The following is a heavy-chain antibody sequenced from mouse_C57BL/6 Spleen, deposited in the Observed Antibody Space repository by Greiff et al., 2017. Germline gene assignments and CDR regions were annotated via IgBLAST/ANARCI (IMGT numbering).Heavy chain of an antibody. CDR3: TTSDSSGFAWFAY. Sequence: EVQRVESGAELVRPGASVKLSCTASGFNIKDDYMHWVKQRPEQGLEWIGWIDPENGDTEYASKFQGKATITADTSSNTAYLQLSSLTSGDTAVYYCTTSDSSGFAWFAYWGQGTLVTVSA. CDR2: IDPENGDT. J-gene: IGHJ3*01. D-gene: IGHD3-2*02. CDR1: GFNIKDDY. V-gene: IGHV14-4*01.